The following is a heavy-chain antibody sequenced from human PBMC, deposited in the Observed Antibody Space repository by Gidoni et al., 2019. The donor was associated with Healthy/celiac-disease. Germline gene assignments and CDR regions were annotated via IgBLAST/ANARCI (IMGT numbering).Heavy chain of an antibody. CDR3: ASLYDSSGYYSYVDAFDI. D-gene: IGHD3-22*01. V-gene: IGHV4-39*01. J-gene: IGHJ3*02. CDR1: GGSISSSSYY. Sequence: QLQLQESGPGLVKPSETLSLTCTVSGGSISSSSYYWGWIRQPPGKGLEWIGSIYYSGSTYYNPSLKSRVTISVDTSKNQFSLKLSSVTAADTAVYYCASLYDSSGYYSYVDAFDIWGQGTMVTVSS. CDR2: IYYSGST.